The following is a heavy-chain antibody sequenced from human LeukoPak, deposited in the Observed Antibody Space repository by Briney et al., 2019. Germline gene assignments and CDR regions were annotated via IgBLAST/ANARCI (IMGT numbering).Heavy chain of an antibody. CDR3: ARGKGARPKIAAAGTFDY. CDR1: GYNFTTYW. Sequence: GQSLTISCTGSGYNFTTYWIAWARPITGKGLEWMGIIYPGVSDTRYSPSFQGQVTISADKSISTAYLQWSSLKASDTAMYYCARGKGARPKIAAAGTFDYWGQGTLVTVSS. J-gene: IGHJ4*02. CDR2: IYPGVSDT. D-gene: IGHD6-13*01. V-gene: IGHV5-51*01.